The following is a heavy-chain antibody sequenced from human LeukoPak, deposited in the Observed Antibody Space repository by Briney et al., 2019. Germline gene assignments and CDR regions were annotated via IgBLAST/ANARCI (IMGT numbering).Heavy chain of an antibody. CDR1: GYTFTGYY. Sequence: GASVKVSCKASGYTFTGYYMHWVRQAPGQGLEWMGWINPNSGGTDYAQKFQGRVTMTRDTSISTAYMELSRLRSDDTAVYYCARDPYGDYGGWFDPWGQGTLVTVSS. D-gene: IGHD4-17*01. CDR2: INPNSGGT. V-gene: IGHV1-2*02. CDR3: ARDPYGDYGGWFDP. J-gene: IGHJ5*02.